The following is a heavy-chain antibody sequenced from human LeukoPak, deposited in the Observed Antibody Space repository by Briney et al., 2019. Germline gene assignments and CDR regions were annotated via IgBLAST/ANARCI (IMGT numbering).Heavy chain of an antibody. J-gene: IGHJ6*02. D-gene: IGHD1-20*01. Sequence: SETLSLTCAVSGGSVNSGSYYWSWIRQPPGKGLEWIGYIYHSGSTYYNPSLKSRVTISVDRSKNQFSLKLSSVTAADTAVYYCARSSITGNRRKGMDVWGQGTTVTVSS. V-gene: IGHV4-30-2*01. CDR2: IYHSGST. CDR1: GGSVNSGSYY. CDR3: ARSSITGNRRKGMDV.